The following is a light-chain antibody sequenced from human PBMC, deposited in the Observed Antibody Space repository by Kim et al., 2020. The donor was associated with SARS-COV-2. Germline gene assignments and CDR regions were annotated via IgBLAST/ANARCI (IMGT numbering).Light chain of an antibody. V-gene: IGLV6-57*03. CDR2: EDD. Sequence: GKTVTISCTRSSGSIDGNYVQWYQQRPGGVPTTVIYEDDQRPPGVSDRFSGSIDNSSNSASLTISGLRTEDEADYYCQSYNRDNVLFGGGTQLTVL. J-gene: IGLJ2*01. CDR3: QSYNRDNVL. CDR1: SGSIDGNY.